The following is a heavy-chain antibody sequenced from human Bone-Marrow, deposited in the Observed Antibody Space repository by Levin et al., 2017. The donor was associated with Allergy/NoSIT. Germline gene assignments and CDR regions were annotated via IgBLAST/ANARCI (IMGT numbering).Heavy chain of an antibody. J-gene: IGHJ4*02. CDR1: GGSITSGGYH. CDR3: AREDGYVFDY. V-gene: IGHV4-31*03. Sequence: TSETLSLTCTVSGGSITSGGYHWSWIRQHPGKDLVWIGYISYRGSTYYNPSLKSRVTLSIDTSKTQFSLKLNSLTAADTAVYFCAREDGYVFDYWGQGTLVTVSS. D-gene: IGHD5-24*01. CDR2: ISYRGST.